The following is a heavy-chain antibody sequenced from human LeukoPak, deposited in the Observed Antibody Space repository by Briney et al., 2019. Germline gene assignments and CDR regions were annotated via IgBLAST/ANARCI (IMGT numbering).Heavy chain of an antibody. CDR1: GFTFSDYY. CDR3: AKDGPIGQDPYYFDY. Sequence: GGSLRLSCAASGFTFSDYYMSWVRQAPGKGLEWVAVIWYDGSNKYYADSVKGRFTISRDNSKNTLYLQMNSLRAEDTAVYYCAKDGPIGQDPYYFDYWGQGTLVTVSS. V-gene: IGHV3-33*06. J-gene: IGHJ4*02. D-gene: IGHD1-26*01. CDR2: IWYDGSNK.